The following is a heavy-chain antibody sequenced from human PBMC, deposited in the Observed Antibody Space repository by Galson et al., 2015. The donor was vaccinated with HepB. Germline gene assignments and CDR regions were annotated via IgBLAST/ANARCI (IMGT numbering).Heavy chain of an antibody. V-gene: IGHV3-11*01. CDR2: ISSSGTII. Sequence: SLRLSCAASGFTFSDSNMSWIRQAPGKGLEWVSYISSSGTIISNADSVKGRFIISRDNAKNSLYLQMNRLRAEDTAVYYCAREFVGYNSDFYYYYGMDIWGQGTTLTASS. CDR3: AREFVGYNSDFYYYYGMDI. CDR1: GFTFSDSN. D-gene: IGHD5-24*01. J-gene: IGHJ6*02.